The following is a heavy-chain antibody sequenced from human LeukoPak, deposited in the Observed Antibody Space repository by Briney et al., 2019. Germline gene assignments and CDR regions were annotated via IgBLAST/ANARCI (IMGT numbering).Heavy chain of an antibody. D-gene: IGHD3-10*01. CDR1: GYSFTGYY. CDR3: ARQSSGCFGSDY. Sequence: ASVKVSCKASGYSFTGYYMHWVRQAPGQGLEWMGWINPNSGVTNYAQNFQGRVTMTRDTSISAAYMELSRLRSDDTAVYLCARQSSGCFGSDYWGQGTLVTVSS. CDR2: INPNSGVT. V-gene: IGHV1-2*02. J-gene: IGHJ4*02.